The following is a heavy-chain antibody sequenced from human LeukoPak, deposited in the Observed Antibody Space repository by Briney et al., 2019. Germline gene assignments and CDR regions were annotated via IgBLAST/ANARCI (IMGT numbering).Heavy chain of an antibody. CDR3: ARSLDFYYYYMDV. Sequence: GGSLRLSCEASGFTFSDYYMSWIRQAPGKGLEWVSYISSSGSTIYYADSVKGRFTISRDNAKNSLYLQMNSLRAEDTAVYYCARSLDFYYYYMDVWGKGTTVTVSS. CDR1: GFTFSDYY. CDR2: ISSSGSTI. J-gene: IGHJ6*03. V-gene: IGHV3-11*04. D-gene: IGHD1-1*01.